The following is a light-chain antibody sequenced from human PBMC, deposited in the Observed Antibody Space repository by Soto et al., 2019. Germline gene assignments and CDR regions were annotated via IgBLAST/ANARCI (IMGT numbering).Light chain of an antibody. CDR3: QQSYRPPRT. CDR1: HVIARY. V-gene: IGKV1-39*01. CDR2: AAI. Sequence: DIQMTQSPSSLSASVGDRVTINCRASHVIARYLNWYQEKPGKAPQLLIYAAISFQTGVASRFSGSGSGTDFTLTITDLQPEDFATYYCQQSYRPPRTFGQGTKV. J-gene: IGKJ1*01.